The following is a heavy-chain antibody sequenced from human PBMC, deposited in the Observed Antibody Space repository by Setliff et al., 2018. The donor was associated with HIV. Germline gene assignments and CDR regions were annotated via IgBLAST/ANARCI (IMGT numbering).Heavy chain of an antibody. Sequence: PSETLSLTCAVYGGSFSGYYWTWIRQPPGKGLEWIGEITHSGSTYYNPSLKSRVTISVDTSRNQFSLKLSSVTAADTAVYYCARLVGGDTRSSFFFDYWGQGTLVTVSS. CDR3: ARLVGGDTRSSFFFDY. CDR2: ITHSGST. V-gene: IGHV4-34*01. CDR1: GGSFSGYY. D-gene: IGHD6-6*01. J-gene: IGHJ4*02.